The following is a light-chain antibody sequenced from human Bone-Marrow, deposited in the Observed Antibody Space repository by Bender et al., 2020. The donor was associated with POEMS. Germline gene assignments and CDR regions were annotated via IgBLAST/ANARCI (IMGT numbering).Light chain of an antibody. Sequence: QSVVTQPPSLSEAPRQRVTISCSGSSSNIGNHGVNWYKQLPGEAPKLLIYYDDLRPSGVSVRFSGSKYGTSASLAISGLQSEDEADYYCAAWDDNLSGVMFGGGTKLTVL. CDR1: SSNIGNHG. J-gene: IGLJ3*02. CDR2: YDD. V-gene: IGLV1-36*01. CDR3: AAWDDNLSGVM.